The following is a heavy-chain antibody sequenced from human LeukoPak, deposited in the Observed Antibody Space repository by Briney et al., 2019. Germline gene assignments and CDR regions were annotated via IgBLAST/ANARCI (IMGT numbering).Heavy chain of an antibody. CDR2: INPNTGDT. D-gene: IGHD3-10*01. Sequence: ASVKVSCKASGYTFTDYHSHWVRQAPGQGLEWMGWINPNTGDTHYGQKFQGRVTMTRDTSISTAYMELSRLTSDETAVFYCARRFGSGSYYNGVDSWGQGTLVTVSS. J-gene: IGHJ4*02. V-gene: IGHV1-2*02. CDR1: GYTFTDYH. CDR3: ARRFGSGSYYNGVDS.